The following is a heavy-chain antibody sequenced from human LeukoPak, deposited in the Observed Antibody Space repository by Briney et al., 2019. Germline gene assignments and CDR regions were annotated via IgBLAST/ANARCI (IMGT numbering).Heavy chain of an antibody. Sequence: PGGSLRLSCAASGFTFSSYAMSWVRQAPGKGLEWIGSIYYSGSTYYNPSLKSRVTISVDTSKHQFSLKLSSVTAADTAVYYCARVVATTRGGAFDIWGQGTMVTVSS. V-gene: IGHV4-39*01. J-gene: IGHJ3*02. CDR2: IYYSGST. CDR1: GFTFSSYA. CDR3: ARVVATTRGGAFDI. D-gene: IGHD5-12*01.